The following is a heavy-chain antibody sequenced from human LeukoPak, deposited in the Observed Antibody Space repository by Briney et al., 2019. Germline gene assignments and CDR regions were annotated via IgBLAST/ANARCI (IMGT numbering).Heavy chain of an antibody. CDR1: GGSTSSSSYY. CDR3: ARPGQSSWWVYFNY. Sequence: SETLSLTCTVSGGSTSSSSYYWGWIRQPPGKGLEWIGSIYYSGSTYYNPSLKSRVTISVDTSKNQFSLKLSSVTAADTAVYYCARPGQSSWWVYFNYWGQGTLVTVSS. D-gene: IGHD2-15*01. J-gene: IGHJ4*02. CDR2: IYYSGST. V-gene: IGHV4-39*07.